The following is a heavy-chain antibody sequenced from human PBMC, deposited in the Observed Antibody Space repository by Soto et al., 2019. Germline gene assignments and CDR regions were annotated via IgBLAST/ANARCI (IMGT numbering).Heavy chain of an antibody. D-gene: IGHD2-2*02. Sequence: LSLTCAVYGGSFRGYYWSWIRQPPGKGLEWIGEINHSGSTNYNPSLKSRVTISVDTSKNQFSLKLSSVTAPDTAVYYCARARPAAIPRPGYYYCMDDWGQGTTVTVSS. CDR1: GGSFRGYY. CDR3: ARARPAAIPRPGYYYCMDD. CDR2: INHSGST. V-gene: IGHV4-34*01. J-gene: IGHJ6*02.